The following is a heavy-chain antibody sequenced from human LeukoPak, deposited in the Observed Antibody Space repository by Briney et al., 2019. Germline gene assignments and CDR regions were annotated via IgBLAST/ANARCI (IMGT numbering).Heavy chain of an antibody. V-gene: IGHV3-23*01. CDR1: GFTFSSYE. CDR3: AKVPDAYNYGC. Sequence: GGSLRLSCVASGFTFSSYEMNWVRQAPGKGLEWVSTISGLGDSTDYADSVKGRFSISRDNSKKTLYLQMNSLRAEDTAIYYCAKVPDAYNYGCWGQGTLVTVSS. J-gene: IGHJ4*02. D-gene: IGHD5-24*01. CDR2: ISGLGDST.